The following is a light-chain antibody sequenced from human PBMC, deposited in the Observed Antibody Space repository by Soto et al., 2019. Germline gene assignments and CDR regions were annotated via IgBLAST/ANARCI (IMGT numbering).Light chain of an antibody. V-gene: IGLV3-1*01. J-gene: IGLJ2*01. CDR1: NLGDRY. CDR2: LDT. Sequence: SYELTQPPSVSVSPGQTASITCSGANLGDRYACWYQQKPGQSPVLVIYLDTKRPSGIPERFSGSNSGNTATLTISGTQALDEADYYCPACDDTSGVVFGGGTKLTVL. CDR3: PACDDTSGVV.